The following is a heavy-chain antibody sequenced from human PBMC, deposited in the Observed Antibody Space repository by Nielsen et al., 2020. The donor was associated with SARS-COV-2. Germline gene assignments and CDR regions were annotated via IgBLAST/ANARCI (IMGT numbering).Heavy chain of an antibody. CDR3: ARHADYYYMDV. V-gene: IGHV4-59*08. Sequence: SETLSLTCTVSGGSISSYYWSWIRQPPGKGLEWIGYIYYSGSTNYNPSLKSRVTISVDTSKNQFSLKLSSVTAADTAVYYCARHADYYYMDVWGKGTTVTVSS. CDR1: GGSISSYY. CDR2: IYYSGST. J-gene: IGHJ6*03.